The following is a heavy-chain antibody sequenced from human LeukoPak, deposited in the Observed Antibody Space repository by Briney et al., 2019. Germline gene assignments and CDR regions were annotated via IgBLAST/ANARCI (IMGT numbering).Heavy chain of an antibody. J-gene: IGHJ6*02. CDR3: AKEKAAAGAQYYYYYYGMDV. Sequence: GGSLRLSCATSGFTFSNYAMSWVRQAPGKGLEWVSAISGSGGSTYYADSVKGRFTISRDNSKNTLYLQMNSLRAEDTAVYYCAKEKAAAGAQYYYYYYGMDVWGQGTTVTVSS. D-gene: IGHD6-13*01. V-gene: IGHV3-23*01. CDR1: GFTFSNYA. CDR2: ISGSGGST.